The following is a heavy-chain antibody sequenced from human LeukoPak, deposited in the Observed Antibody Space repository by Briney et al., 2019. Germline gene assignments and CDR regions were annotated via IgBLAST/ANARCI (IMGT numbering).Heavy chain of an antibody. D-gene: IGHD3-3*01. CDR2: ISGNGGST. CDR3: AKERECLEWLPDY. V-gene: IGHV3-64*01. Sequence: GGSLRLSCAASGFIFSTYAMYWVRQAPGKGLEYVSAISGNGGSTYYANSVKGRFTISRDNSKNTLYLQMGSLRPEDMAVYYCAKERECLEWLPDYWGQGTLVTVSS. CDR1: GFIFSTYA. J-gene: IGHJ4*02.